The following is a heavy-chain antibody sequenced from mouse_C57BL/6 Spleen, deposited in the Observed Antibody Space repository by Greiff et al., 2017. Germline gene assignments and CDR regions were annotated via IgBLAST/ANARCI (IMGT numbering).Heavy chain of an antibody. Sequence: VQLQESGAELVRPGTSVKVSCKASGYAFTNYLIEWVKQRPGQGLEWIGVINPGSGGTNYNEKFKGKATLTADKSSSTAYMPLSRLTSEDSAVYFCARSAQDSAGVGYWGQGTTLTVSS. CDR2: INPGSGGT. D-gene: IGHD3-2*02. J-gene: IGHJ2*01. V-gene: IGHV1-54*01. CDR1: GYAFTNYL. CDR3: ARSAQDSAGVGY.